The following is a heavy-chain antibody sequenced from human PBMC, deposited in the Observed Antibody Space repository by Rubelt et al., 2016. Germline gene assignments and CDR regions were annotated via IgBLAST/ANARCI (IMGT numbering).Heavy chain of an antibody. J-gene: IGHJ3*02. CDR1: GFTFSNYA. D-gene: IGHD4-17*01. CDR2: IDSGAVNT. Sequence: GGSLRLSCAASGFTFSNYAMTWVRQAPGKGLEWVSAIDSGAVNTYYADSVKGRFTISRDNSKNTLYLQMNSLRAEDTAVYYCARGGDYDGFDIWGQGTMVTVSS. CDR3: ARGGDYDGFDI. V-gene: IGHV3-23*01.